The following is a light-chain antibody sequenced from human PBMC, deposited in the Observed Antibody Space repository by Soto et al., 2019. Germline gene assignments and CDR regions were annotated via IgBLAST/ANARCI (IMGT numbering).Light chain of an antibody. V-gene: IGLV1-36*01. J-gene: IGLJ1*01. CDR2: YDD. Sequence: QPPSVSEAPRQRVTISCSGSSSNIGNNAVNWYQHLPGKAPKLLIYYDDLLPSGVSDRFSGSKSGTSASLSISGLQSEDEADYFCAAWDDSLNASVFGTGTKVTVL. CDR1: SSNIGNNA. CDR3: AAWDDSLNASV.